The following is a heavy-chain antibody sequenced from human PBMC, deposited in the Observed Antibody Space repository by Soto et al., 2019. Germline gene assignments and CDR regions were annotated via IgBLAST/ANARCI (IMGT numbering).Heavy chain of an antibody. J-gene: IGHJ4*02. D-gene: IGHD2-15*01. V-gene: IGHV3-23*01. Sequence: GGSLRVSCAACGFTFSNYAMSWVLQAPGKWVEWVSTISGRGGNTYYADSVKGLFTISRYNSRNTMYLQMDSLRVEDSAVYSCAKAGCSGGTCYLYYFDYWAQGALVTVSS. CDR1: GFTFSNYA. CDR2: ISGRGGNT. CDR3: AKAGCSGGTCYLYYFDY.